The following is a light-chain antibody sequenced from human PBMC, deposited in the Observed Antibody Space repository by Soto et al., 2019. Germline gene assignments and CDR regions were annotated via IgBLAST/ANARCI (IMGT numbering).Light chain of an antibody. Sequence: EIVMTQSPATLSVSPGERATLSCRASQSVSSDLAWYQQKPDQAPRLLMYGASTRATGIPARFSGSGSGTDLTLAISSLQSEHVAVYYCQQYNGWPGTFGQGTKVEIK. CDR2: GAS. CDR1: QSVSSD. CDR3: QQYNGWPGT. V-gene: IGKV3-15*01. J-gene: IGKJ1*01.